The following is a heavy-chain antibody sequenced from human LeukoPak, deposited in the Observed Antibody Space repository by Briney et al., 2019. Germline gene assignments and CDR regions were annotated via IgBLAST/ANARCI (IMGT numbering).Heavy chain of an antibody. Sequence: SETLSLTCTVSGGSISSYYWSWIRQPPGKGLEWIGYIYTSGSTNYNPSLKSRVTISVDTSKNQFSLKLSSVTAADTAVYYCARDVNNNWLDPWGQGALVTVSS. J-gene: IGHJ5*02. D-gene: IGHD1/OR15-1a*01. CDR3: ARDVNNNWLDP. V-gene: IGHV4-4*09. CDR2: IYTSGST. CDR1: GGSISSYY.